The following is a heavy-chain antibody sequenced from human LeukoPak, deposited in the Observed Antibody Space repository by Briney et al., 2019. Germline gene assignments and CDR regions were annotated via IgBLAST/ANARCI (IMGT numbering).Heavy chain of an antibody. CDR2: FYNSGRS. J-gene: IGHJ4*02. Sequence: SETLSLTCTVSDHSISDYYWGWLRQPPGKGREGSGYFYNSGRSTYNPSLKSRVTISADTTKNHLSLKLNTVTTANTAVYYCTRGAAWLIDCWGQGILVTVSS. CDR1: DHSISDYY. CDR3: TRGAAWLIDC. V-gene: IGHV4-59*01. D-gene: IGHD3-16*01.